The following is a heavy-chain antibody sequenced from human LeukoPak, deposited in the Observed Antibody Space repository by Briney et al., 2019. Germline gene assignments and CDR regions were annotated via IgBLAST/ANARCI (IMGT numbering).Heavy chain of an antibody. Sequence: GSLRLSCAASGFTFSSYGMHWVRQPPGKGLEWIGEINHSGSTNYNPSLKSRVTISVDTSKNQFSLKLSSVTAADTAVYYCARGRRSWDYFDYWGQGTLVTVSS. CDR1: GFTFSSYG. J-gene: IGHJ4*02. D-gene: IGHD1-26*01. CDR3: ARGRRSWDYFDY. V-gene: IGHV4-34*01. CDR2: INHSGST.